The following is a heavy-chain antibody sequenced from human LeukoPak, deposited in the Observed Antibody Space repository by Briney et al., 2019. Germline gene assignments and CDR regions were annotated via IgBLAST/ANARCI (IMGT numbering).Heavy chain of an antibody. CDR2: ISGSGGST. D-gene: IGHD3-16*02. J-gene: IGHJ4*02. Sequence: GGSLRLSCAASGFTLSSYAMSWVRQAPGKGLEWVSAISGSGGSTYYADSVKGRFTISRDNSKNTLYLQMNSLRAEDTAVYYCAKDLDRGLIGLFDYWGQGTLVTVSS. CDR3: AKDLDRGLIGLFDY. V-gene: IGHV3-23*01. CDR1: GFTLSSYA.